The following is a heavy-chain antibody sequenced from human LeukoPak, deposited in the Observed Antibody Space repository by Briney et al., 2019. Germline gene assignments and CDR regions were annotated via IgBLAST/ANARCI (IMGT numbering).Heavy chain of an antibody. CDR2: ISGSGGST. CDR1: GFTFSSYA. CDR3: AKQGEDIVVVPAVTGGDYYYYYMDV. Sequence: GGSLRLSCAASGFTFSSYAVSWVRQAPGKGLEWVSAISGSGGSTHYADSVKGRFTISRDNSKNTLYLQMNSLRAEDTAVYYCAKQGEDIVVVPAVTGGDYYYYYMDVWGKGTTVTVSS. J-gene: IGHJ6*03. D-gene: IGHD2-2*01. V-gene: IGHV3-23*01.